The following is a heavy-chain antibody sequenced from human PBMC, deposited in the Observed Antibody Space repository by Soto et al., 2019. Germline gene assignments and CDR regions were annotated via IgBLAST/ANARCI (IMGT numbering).Heavy chain of an antibody. CDR2: ISSSSSYT. CDR1: RFPFSDYY. J-gene: IGHJ3*02. CDR3: ARVSYGGNSKAFDI. D-gene: IGHD4-17*01. Sequence: GGSLRLSCAASRFPFSDYYMGGIRQATGKGLEWVSYISSSSSYTNYADSVKGRFTISRDNAKNSLYLQMNSLRAEDTAVYYCARVSYGGNSKAFDIWGQGTMVTVSS. V-gene: IGHV3-11*06.